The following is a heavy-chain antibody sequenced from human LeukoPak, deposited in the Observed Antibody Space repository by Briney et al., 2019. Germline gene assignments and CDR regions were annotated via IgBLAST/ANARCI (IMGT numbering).Heavy chain of an antibody. CDR2: ISGSGGST. V-gene: IGHV3-23*01. Sequence: GGSLRLSCAASGFTFSSYAMSWVRQAPGKGLEWVSAISGSGGSTYYADSVKGRFTISRDNSKNTLYLQMNSLRAEDTAVYYCAKDLPSTNYYDSIFFDFWGQGTLVTVSS. CDR1: GFTFSSYA. J-gene: IGHJ4*02. D-gene: IGHD3-22*01. CDR3: AKDLPSTNYYDSIFFDF.